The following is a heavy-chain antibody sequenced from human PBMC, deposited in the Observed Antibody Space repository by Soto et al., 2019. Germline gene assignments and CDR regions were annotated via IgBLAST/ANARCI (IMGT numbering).Heavy chain of an antibody. J-gene: IGHJ4*02. V-gene: IGHV3-23*01. CDR1: GYTFGRYA. D-gene: IGHD6-19*01. CDR3: AKVVAGAAKVDY. Sequence: SGGSLRLCCAAYGYTFGRYAMSWVRQSPGKGMEWVSAISGSGGSTYYADSVKGRFTISRDNSKNTLYLQMNSLRAEDTAVYYCAKVVAGAAKVDYLGQGTLVTGS. CDR2: ISGSGGST.